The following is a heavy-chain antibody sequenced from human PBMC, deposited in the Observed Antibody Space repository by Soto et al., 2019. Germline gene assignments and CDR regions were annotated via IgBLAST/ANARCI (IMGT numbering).Heavy chain of an antibody. Sequence: PSETLSLTCTVSGGSISSGGYYWSWIRQHPGKGLEWIGYIYYSGSTYYNPSLKSRVTISVDTSKNQFSLKLSSVTAADTAVYYCARDLRPRDDFWSGFRPTLENYYGMDVWGQGTTVTVS. CDR2: IYYSGST. V-gene: IGHV4-31*03. CDR1: GGSISSGGYY. J-gene: IGHJ6*02. CDR3: ARDLRPRDDFWSGFRPTLENYYGMDV. D-gene: IGHD3-3*01.